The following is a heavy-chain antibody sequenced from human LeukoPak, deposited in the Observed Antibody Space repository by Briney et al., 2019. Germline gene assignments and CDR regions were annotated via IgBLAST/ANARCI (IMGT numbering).Heavy chain of an antibody. CDR2: RKQDGSEK. J-gene: IGHJ4*02. CDR3: ARDGYYYDSSGGYFDY. CDR1: GFTFSSYW. D-gene: IGHD3-22*01. Sequence: GGSLRLSCAASGFTFSSYWMSWVRQAPGKGLEWVANRKQDGSEKYYVDSVKGRFTISRDNAKNSLYLQMNSLRAEDTAVYYCARDGYYYDSSGGYFDYWGQGTLVTVSS. V-gene: IGHV3-7*01.